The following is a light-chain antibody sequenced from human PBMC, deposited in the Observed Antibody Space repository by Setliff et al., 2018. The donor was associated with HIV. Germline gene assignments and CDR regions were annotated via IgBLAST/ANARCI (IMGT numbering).Light chain of an antibody. Sequence: ALTQPASVSGSPGQSITISCTGASSDIGGYNYVSWYQQHPGKAPKLMIYDVSNRPSGISYRFSGSKSDNTASLTISGLQAEDEADYYCLSYTSGSTLYVFGTGTKVTVL. J-gene: IGLJ1*01. CDR1: SSDIGGYNY. CDR3: LSYTSGSTLYV. V-gene: IGLV2-14*03. CDR2: DVS.